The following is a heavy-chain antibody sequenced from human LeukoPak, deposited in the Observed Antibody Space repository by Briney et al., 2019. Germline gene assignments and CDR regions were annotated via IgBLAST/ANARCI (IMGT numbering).Heavy chain of an antibody. V-gene: IGHV3-23*01. CDR3: AKSMTLQWRGFFDL. CDR1: GFTFSTYA. J-gene: IGHJ2*01. CDR2: ISDSGANT. Sequence: GGSLRLSCAASGFTFSTYAMSWVRQAPGKGLEWVSTISDSGANTYYADSVRGRFTISRDNSKNTLYLQRNSLRADDTAIYYCAKSMTLQWRGFFDLWGRGTHVTVSS. D-gene: IGHD6-19*01.